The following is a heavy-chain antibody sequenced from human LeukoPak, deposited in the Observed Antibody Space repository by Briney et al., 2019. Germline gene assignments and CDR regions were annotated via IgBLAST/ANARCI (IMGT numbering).Heavy chain of an antibody. CDR3: ARDPTTVTKGLDI. CDR1: DDSLTTHY. V-gene: IGHV4-59*11. J-gene: IGHJ3*02. CDR2: ISSIVST. Sequence: SETLSLTCSVSDDSLTTHYTTGIREPPRKGLERNGYISSIVSTNYKPSLKSLVTLSVDTSTKQFSLKRTSVTAPDTPVYYCARDPTTVTKGLDIWGQGTMVTVSS. D-gene: IGHD4-17*01.